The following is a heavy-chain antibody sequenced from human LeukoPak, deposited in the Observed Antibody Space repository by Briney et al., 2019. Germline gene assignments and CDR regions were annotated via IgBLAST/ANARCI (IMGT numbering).Heavy chain of an antibody. CDR2: IYYSGST. D-gene: IGHD5-18*01. V-gene: IGHV4-59*01. CDR3: ARSGYSYGPLYFDY. Sequence: KTSETLSLTCTVSGGSISSYYWSWIRQPPGKGLEWIGYIYYSGSTNYNPSLKSRVTISVDTSKNQFSLKLSSVTAADTAVYYCARSGYSYGPLYFDYWGQGTLVTVSS. CDR1: GGSISSYY. J-gene: IGHJ4*02.